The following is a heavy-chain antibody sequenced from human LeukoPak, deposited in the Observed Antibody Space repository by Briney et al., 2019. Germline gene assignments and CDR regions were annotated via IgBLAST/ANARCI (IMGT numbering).Heavy chain of an antibody. Sequence: PSETLSLTCTVSGGSISSSSYYWGWIRQPPGKGLEWIGSIYYSGSTYYNPSLKSRVTISVDTSKNQFSLKLSSVTAADTAVYYCARGNMTHHLYYYYYGMDVWGQGTTVTVSS. CDR1: GGSISSSSYY. V-gene: IGHV4-39*01. CDR3: ARGNMTHHLYYYYYGMDV. J-gene: IGHJ6*02. D-gene: IGHD1-1*01. CDR2: IYYSGST.